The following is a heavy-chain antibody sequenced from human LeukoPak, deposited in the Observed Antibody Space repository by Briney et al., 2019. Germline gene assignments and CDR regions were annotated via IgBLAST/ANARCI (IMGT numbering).Heavy chain of an antibody. V-gene: IGHV4-61*02. CDR2: IYTSGST. CDR3: ARMSKAMVVPGIDY. CDR1: GGSISSGSYY. Sequence: SETLSLTCTVSGGSISSGSYYWSWIRQPAGKGLEWIGRIYTSGSTNYNPSLKSRVTISVDTSKNQFSLKLSSVTAADTAVYYCARMSKAMVVPGIDYWGQGTLVTVSS. J-gene: IGHJ4*02. D-gene: IGHD2-15*01.